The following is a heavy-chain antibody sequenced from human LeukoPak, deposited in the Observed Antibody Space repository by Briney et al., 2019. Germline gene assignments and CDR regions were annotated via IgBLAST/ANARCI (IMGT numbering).Heavy chain of an antibody. CDR1: GFAVSSNY. CDR3: ARGDHNWNDAGGLDP. J-gene: IGHJ5*02. CDR2: IYSGGIT. D-gene: IGHD1-1*01. Sequence: GGSLRLSCVASGFAVSSNYLNWVRQAPGKGLEWISVIYSGGITFYADSVKGRFTISRDESKNKLYLQMDSLRVEDTAVYFCARGDHNWNDAGGLDPWGQGTLVTVSS. V-gene: IGHV3-53*01.